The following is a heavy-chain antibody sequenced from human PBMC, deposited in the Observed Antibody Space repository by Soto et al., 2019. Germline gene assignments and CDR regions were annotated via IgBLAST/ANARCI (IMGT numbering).Heavy chain of an antibody. Sequence: SVYGSCKASSYRFTSYAMHWVRQAPGQRLEWMGWINAGNGNTKYSQKFQGRVTITRDTSASTAYMELSSLRSEDTAVYYCARERYCYDSSGYAYWGQGTLVSVSS. CDR3: ARERYCYDSSGYAY. V-gene: IGHV1-3*01. CDR1: SYRFTSYA. D-gene: IGHD3-22*01. CDR2: INAGNGNT. J-gene: IGHJ4*02.